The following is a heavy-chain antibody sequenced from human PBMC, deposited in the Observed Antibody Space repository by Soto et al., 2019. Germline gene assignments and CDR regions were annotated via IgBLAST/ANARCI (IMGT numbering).Heavy chain of an antibody. D-gene: IGHD4-17*01. V-gene: IGHV1-3*01. CDR2: INAGNGNT. J-gene: IGHJ5*02. CDR3: ARGRLLDYGDYVCFDP. Sequence: EASVKVSCKASGYTFTSYAMHWVRQAPGQRLEWMGWINAGNGNTKYSQKFQGRVTITRDTSASTAYMELSSLRSEDTAVYYCARGRLLDYGDYVCFDPWGQGTLVTVPS. CDR1: GYTFTSYA.